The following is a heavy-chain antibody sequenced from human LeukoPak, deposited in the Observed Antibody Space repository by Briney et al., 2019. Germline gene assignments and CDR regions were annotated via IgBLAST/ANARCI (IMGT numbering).Heavy chain of an antibody. Sequence: GGSLRLSCAASGFTVSGNYMSWVRQAPGKGLEWVSIIYSGDSTYYADSVKGRFTISRDNSKNTLYLQTNSLRAEDTAVYYCARVFWEKDGFIGAFDIWGQGTMVTVSS. CDR2: IYSGDST. CDR3: ARVFWEKDGFIGAFDI. D-gene: IGHD3-3*01. CDR1: GFTVSGNY. V-gene: IGHV3-66*01. J-gene: IGHJ3*02.